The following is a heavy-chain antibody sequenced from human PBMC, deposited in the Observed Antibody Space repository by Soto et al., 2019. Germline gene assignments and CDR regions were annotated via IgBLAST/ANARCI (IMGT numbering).Heavy chain of an antibody. D-gene: IGHD1-1*01. CDR2: ISSSGITI. V-gene: IGHV3-11*01. J-gene: IGHJ4*02. CDR3: AREDGPWTRAVFDY. CDR1: GFTFSDYY. Sequence: GRSLRLSWAASGFTFSDYYMSWIRQAPGKGLEWVSYISSSGITIYYADSLKGRFTISRDNAKNSLYLQMNSLRAEDTAVYYCAREDGPWTRAVFDYWGQGTLVTVSS.